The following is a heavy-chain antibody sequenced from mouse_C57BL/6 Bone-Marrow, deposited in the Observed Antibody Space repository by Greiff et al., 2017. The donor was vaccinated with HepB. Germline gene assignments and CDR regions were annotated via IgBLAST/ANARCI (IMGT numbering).Heavy chain of an antibody. CDR3: TTWGTTVDY. V-gene: IGHV14-4*01. D-gene: IGHD1-1*01. CDR2: IDPENGDT. Sequence: VQLKESGAELVRPGASVKLSCTASGFNIKDDYMHWVKQRPEQGLEWIGWIDPENGDTEYASKFQGTATITADTASNTAYLQLSSLTSEDTAVYYCTTWGTTVDYWGQGTTLTVSS. CDR1: GFNIKDDY. J-gene: IGHJ2*01.